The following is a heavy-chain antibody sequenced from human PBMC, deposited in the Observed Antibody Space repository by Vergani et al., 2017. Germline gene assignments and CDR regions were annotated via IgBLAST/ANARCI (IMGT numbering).Heavy chain of an antibody. D-gene: IGHD6-13*01. CDR2: FYTGGGT. V-gene: IGHV4-61*02. J-gene: IGHJ6*04. Sequence: VQLQESGPGLVRPSQTLSLTCTVPGRPISSGRYYWSWFRQPPGKGLEWIGRFYTGGGTSYNPSLKSRVSISVDTSKNQFSLQLSSVTAADTAVYYCAREPLYSTTWPFLLLDMDVWGEGATVTVSS. CDR1: GRPISSGRYY. CDR3: AREPLYSTTWPFLLLDMDV.